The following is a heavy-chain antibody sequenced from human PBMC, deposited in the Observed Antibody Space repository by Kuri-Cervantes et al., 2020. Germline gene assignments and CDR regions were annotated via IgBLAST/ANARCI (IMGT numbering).Heavy chain of an antibody. CDR2: MSYDGSNK. D-gene: IGHD4-23*01. Sequence: GESLKISCAASGFTFSSYAMHWVRQAPGKGLEWVAVMSYDGSNKYYADSVKGRFTISRDNAKNSLYLQMNSLRAEDTAVYYCARDDAVAGQGGYYYYYGMDVWGQGTTVTVSS. V-gene: IGHV3-30-3*01. J-gene: IGHJ6*02. CDR3: ARDDAVAGQGGYYYYYGMDV. CDR1: GFTFSSYA.